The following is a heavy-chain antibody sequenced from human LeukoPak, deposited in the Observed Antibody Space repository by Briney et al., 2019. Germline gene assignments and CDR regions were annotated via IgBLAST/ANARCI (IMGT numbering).Heavy chain of an antibody. Sequence: GESLKISCKGSGYTFSNYWIGWVRQIPGKGLEWMGIIYPGDSDTRYSPSFQGQVTISADKSISTAYLQRSSLKASDTAMYYCARGPSTYNYGSGSSPLPIPLDYSAQGTLVTVSS. J-gene: IGHJ4*02. CDR2: IYPGDSDT. V-gene: IGHV5-51*01. D-gene: IGHD3-10*01. CDR3: ARGPSTYNYGSGSSPLPIPLDY. CDR1: GYTFSNYW.